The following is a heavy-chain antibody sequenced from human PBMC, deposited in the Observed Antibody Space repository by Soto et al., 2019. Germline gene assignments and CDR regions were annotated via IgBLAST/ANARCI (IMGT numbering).Heavy chain of an antibody. Sequence: EVQLLESGGVLLQPGGSLRLSCAVSGFTFSSHAMSWVRQAPGKGLEWVSSISASGSSTYYGDSVKGRFTISRDNSKNMLYLQMSSLRVDDTAIYYCAKVMTIFGVARGVVGDDWGKGTSVTVSS. CDR2: ISASGSST. CDR3: AKVMTIFGVARGVVGDD. J-gene: IGHJ6*04. D-gene: IGHD3-3*01. V-gene: IGHV3-23*01. CDR1: GFTFSSHA.